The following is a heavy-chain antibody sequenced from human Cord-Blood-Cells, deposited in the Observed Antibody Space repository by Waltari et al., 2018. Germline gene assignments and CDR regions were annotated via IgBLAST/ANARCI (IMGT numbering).Heavy chain of an antibody. V-gene: IGHV4-34*01. CDR3: ARGIAAAGTLYYYYGMDV. CDR1: GGSFCGYY. J-gene: IGHJ6*02. CDR2: INHSGST. D-gene: IGHD6-13*01. Sequence: QVQLQQWGAGLLKPSETLSLTCAVYGGSFCGYYWSWIRQPPGKGLEWIGEINHSGSTHYNPSLKSRVTISVDTSKNQFSLKLSSVTAADTAVYYCARGIAAAGTLYYYYGMDVWGQGTTVTVSS.